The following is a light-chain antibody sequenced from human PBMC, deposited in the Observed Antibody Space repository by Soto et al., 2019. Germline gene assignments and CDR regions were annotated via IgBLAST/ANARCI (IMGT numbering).Light chain of an antibody. Sequence: DIQMTQSPSTLSASVGDRVTISCRATQTINTWLAWYQQKPGKAPNLLIYKASILESGVPSRFSGSGSGTEFTLTISSLQPDDFATYYCRQYNTFPLTFGGGTKVDI. CDR2: KAS. J-gene: IGKJ4*01. V-gene: IGKV1-5*03. CDR1: QTINTW. CDR3: RQYNTFPLT.